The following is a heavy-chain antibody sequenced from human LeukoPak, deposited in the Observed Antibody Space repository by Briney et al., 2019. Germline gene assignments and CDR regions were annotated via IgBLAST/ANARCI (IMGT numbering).Heavy chain of an antibody. Sequence: GGSLRLSCAASGFTFSSYSMNWVRQAPGKGLEWVSSISSSSSYIYYADSVKGRFTISRDNAKNSLYLQMNSLRAEDTAVYYCARPRSGYYPPDYWGQGTLVTVSS. CDR3: ARPRSGYYPPDY. J-gene: IGHJ4*02. D-gene: IGHD3-22*01. CDR2: ISSSSSYI. V-gene: IGHV3-21*01. CDR1: GFTFSSYS.